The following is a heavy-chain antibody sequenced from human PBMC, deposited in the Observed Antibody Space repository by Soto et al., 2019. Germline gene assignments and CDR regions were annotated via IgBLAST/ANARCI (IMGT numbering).Heavy chain of an antibody. Sequence: SETLSLTCAVYGGSFSGYYWSWIRQPPGKGLEWIGEINHSGSTNYNPSLKSRVTISVDTSKSQFSLKLSSVTAADTAVYYCARVGGYDFWSGYYNYWGQGTLVTVSS. CDR1: GGSFSGYY. CDR2: INHSGST. CDR3: ARVGGYDFWSGYYNY. V-gene: IGHV4-34*01. D-gene: IGHD3-3*01. J-gene: IGHJ4*02.